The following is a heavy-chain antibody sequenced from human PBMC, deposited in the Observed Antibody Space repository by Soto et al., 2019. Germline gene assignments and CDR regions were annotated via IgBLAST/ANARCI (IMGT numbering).Heavy chain of an antibody. CDR3: AREKNGLFDH. CDR1: GFNLGNYA. J-gene: IGHJ4*02. D-gene: IGHD2-8*01. Sequence: PGGSLRLSCVGSGFNLGNYAMTWVRQAPGKGLEWISFMSGSSGVFYYADSVKGRFTISRDNVNNLLSLQMHGLRDEDTAVYYCAREKNGLFDHWGQGT. V-gene: IGHV3-48*02. CDR2: MSGSSGVF.